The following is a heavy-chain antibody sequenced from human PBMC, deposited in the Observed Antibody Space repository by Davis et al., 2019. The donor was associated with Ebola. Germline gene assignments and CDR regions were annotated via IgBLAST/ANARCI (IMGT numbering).Heavy chain of an antibody. Sequence: PGGSLRLSCAASGFTFSRYPMHWVRQAPGKGLEWVAVTSYDGTNKYYADSVKGRFTISRDNSKNTLYLQMNSLRAEDTAVYYCARGEVVDILATFDYWGQGTLVTVSS. CDR3: ARGEVVDILATFDY. CDR1: GFTFSRYP. D-gene: IGHD5-12*01. J-gene: IGHJ4*02. CDR2: TSYDGTNK. V-gene: IGHV3-30-3*01.